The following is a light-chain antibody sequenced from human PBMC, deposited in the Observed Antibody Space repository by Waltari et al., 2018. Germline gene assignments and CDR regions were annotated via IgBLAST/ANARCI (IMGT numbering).Light chain of an antibody. Sequence: QSALPQPRSVSGSPGQSVTISCTGTLSDVGGHNYVSWYQQHPGKAPKLMIYDVNKRPSGVPDRFSGSKSGNTASLTISGLQGEDEADYYCYSYAGSSSFVFGTGTEIIVL. CDR2: DVN. CDR3: YSYAGSSSFV. V-gene: IGLV2-11*01. J-gene: IGLJ1*01. CDR1: LSDVGGHNY.